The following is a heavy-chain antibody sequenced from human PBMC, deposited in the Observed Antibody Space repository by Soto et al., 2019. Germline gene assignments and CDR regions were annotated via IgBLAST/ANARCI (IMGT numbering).Heavy chain of an antibody. D-gene: IGHD3-3*01. CDR1: GYPVTAYY. J-gene: IGHJ3*02. V-gene: IGHV1-2*02. CDR3: ARGGGVGVAGSAAFDM. Sequence: QLHLVQSGAVVKKPGASVTVSCSASGYPVTAYYMHWVRQAPGRGLEWMGGINTATGAARYTQTFQGRVTMTRDTSTNPVCMEPSGLTSADTAVFYRARGGGVGVAGSAAFDMWGQGTVVTVSS. CDR2: INTATGAA.